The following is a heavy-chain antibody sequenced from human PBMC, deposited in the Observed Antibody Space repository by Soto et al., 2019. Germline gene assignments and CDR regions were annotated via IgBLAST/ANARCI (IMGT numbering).Heavy chain of an antibody. CDR3: ARDVQWEHRPIDY. V-gene: IGHV3-30*03. Sequence: PGGSLRLSCAVSGFTFSSYGMHWVRQAPGKGLEWVAHISYDGSNEHYVDSVKGRFTISRDNSKNTLYLQMNSLRAEDTAVYYCARDVQWEHRPIDYWGQGTLVTVSS. J-gene: IGHJ4*02. D-gene: IGHD1-26*01. CDR1: GFTFSSYG. CDR2: ISYDGSNE.